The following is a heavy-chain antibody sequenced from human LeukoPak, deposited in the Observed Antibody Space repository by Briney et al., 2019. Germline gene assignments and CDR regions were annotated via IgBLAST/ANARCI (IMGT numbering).Heavy chain of an antibody. D-gene: IGHD4-23*01. J-gene: IGHJ3*02. Sequence: GGSLRLSCAASGFTFSSYEMNWVRQAPGKGLEWVSYISSSSSTIYYADSVKGRFTISRDNAKNSLYLQMNSLRAEDTAVYYCARDNVSGTTVDLGAFDIWGQGTMVTVSS. CDR1: GFTFSSYE. V-gene: IGHV3-48*01. CDR2: ISSSSSTI. CDR3: ARDNVSGTTVDLGAFDI.